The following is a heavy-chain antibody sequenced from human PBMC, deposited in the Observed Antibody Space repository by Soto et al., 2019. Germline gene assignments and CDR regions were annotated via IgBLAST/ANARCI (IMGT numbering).Heavy chain of an antibody. CDR3: ARGDYGDYVDY. V-gene: IGHV4-59*01. CDR2: IYYSGST. CDR1: GGSISSYY. J-gene: IGHJ4*02. D-gene: IGHD4-17*01. Sequence: QVQLQESGPGLVKPSETLSLTCTVSGGSISSYYWSWIRQPPGKGLEWIGYIYYSGSTNYNPSLKSRVTISVDTSTNQCSLKLSSVTAADTAVYYCARGDYGDYVDYWGQGTLVTVSS.